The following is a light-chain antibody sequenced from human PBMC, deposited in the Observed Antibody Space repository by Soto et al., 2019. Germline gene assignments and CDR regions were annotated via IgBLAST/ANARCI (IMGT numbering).Light chain of an antibody. V-gene: IGLV1-44*01. Sequence: QSVLTQPPSASGTPGQRVTISCSGSSSNIGSNTVNWYQQLPGTAPKLLIYSNNQRPSGVPDRFSGSKSGTSASLAISGLQSEDEADYYCAAWDDSLNGLYVFGTWTKGTVL. CDR2: SNN. CDR3: AAWDDSLNGLYV. CDR1: SSNIGSNT. J-gene: IGLJ1*01.